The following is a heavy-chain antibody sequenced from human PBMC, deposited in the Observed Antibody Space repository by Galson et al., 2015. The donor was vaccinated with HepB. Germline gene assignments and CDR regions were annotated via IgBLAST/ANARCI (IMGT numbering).Heavy chain of an antibody. D-gene: IGHD3-22*01. CDR1: GFTFSSYW. CDR2: INSDGSST. CDR3: ARVQYYYDSSGYIGVDAFDI. Sequence: SLRLSCAASGFTFSSYWMHWVRQAPGKGLVWVSRINSDGSSTSYADSVKGRFTISRDNAKNTLYLQMNSLRAEDTAVYYCARVQYYYDSSGYIGVDAFDIWGQGTMVTVSS. J-gene: IGHJ3*02. V-gene: IGHV3-74*01.